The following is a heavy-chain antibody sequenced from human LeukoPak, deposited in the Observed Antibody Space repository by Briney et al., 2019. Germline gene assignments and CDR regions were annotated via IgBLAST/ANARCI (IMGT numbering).Heavy chain of an antibody. V-gene: IGHV3-30*18. CDR3: AKGDLYGDYELFDY. Sequence: GGSLRLSCAASGFTFRSYGMHWVRQAPGKGLEWVAVISYDGSNKYYADSVKGRFTISRDNSKNTLYLQMNSLRAEDTAVYYCAKGDLYGDYELFDYWGQGTLVTVSS. CDR2: ISYDGSNK. CDR1: GFTFRSYG. J-gene: IGHJ4*02. D-gene: IGHD4-17*01.